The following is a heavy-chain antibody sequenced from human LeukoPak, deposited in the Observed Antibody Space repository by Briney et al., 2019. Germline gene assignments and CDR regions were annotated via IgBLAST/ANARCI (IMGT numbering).Heavy chain of an antibody. Sequence: GGSLRLSCAASGFTFSSYSMNWVRQAPGKGLEWVSSISSSSSYIYYADSVKGRFTISRDNSKNTLYLQMNSLRAEDTAVYYCARDRNGDPRYYFDYWGQGTLVTVSS. CDR1: GFTFSSYS. CDR2: ISSSSSYI. D-gene: IGHD4-17*01. CDR3: ARDRNGDPRYYFDY. J-gene: IGHJ4*02. V-gene: IGHV3-21*01.